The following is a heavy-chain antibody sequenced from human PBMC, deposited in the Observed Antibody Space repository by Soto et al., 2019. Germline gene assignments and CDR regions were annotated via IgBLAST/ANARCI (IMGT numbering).Heavy chain of an antibody. CDR2: ISGSGGST. CDR3: ARVDVNYGEPDY. CDR1: GFTFSSYA. D-gene: IGHD4-17*01. V-gene: IGHV3-23*01. J-gene: IGHJ4*02. Sequence: GGSXRLXCAASGFTFSSYAMSWVRQAPGKGLEWVSAISGSGGSTYYADSVKGRFTISRDNSKNTLYLQMNSLRAEDTAVYYCARVDVNYGEPDYWGQGTLVTVSS.